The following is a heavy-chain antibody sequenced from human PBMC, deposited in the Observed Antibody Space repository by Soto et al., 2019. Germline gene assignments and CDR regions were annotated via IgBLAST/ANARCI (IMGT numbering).Heavy chain of an antibody. Sequence: QVQLVQSGAEVKKPGSSVKVSCKASGGTFSSYAISWVRQAPGQGLEWMGGIIPIFGAANYAQNFHGRVTITADKSTSTAYMELSRLRSEDTAVYYCARGGGAASAKDDAFDIWGQGTMVTVSS. D-gene: IGHD6-13*01. J-gene: IGHJ3*02. CDR1: GGTFSSYA. CDR3: ARGGGAASAKDDAFDI. CDR2: IIPIFGAA. V-gene: IGHV1-69*06.